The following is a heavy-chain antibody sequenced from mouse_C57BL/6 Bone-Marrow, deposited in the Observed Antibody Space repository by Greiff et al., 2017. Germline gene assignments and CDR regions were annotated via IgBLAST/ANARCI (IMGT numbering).Heavy chain of an antibody. J-gene: IGHJ1*03. D-gene: IGHD1-1*01. CDR3: ARDPVGGYFDV. V-gene: IGHV1-85*01. CDR2: IYPRDGST. Sequence: VQLQQSGPELVKPGASVKLSCKASGYTFTSYDINWVKQRPGQGLEWIGWIYPRDGSTTYNEKFKGKATLTVDTSSSTAYMVLPSLTSEDSAVYFCARDPVGGYFDVWGTGTTVTVSS. CDR1: GYTFTSYD.